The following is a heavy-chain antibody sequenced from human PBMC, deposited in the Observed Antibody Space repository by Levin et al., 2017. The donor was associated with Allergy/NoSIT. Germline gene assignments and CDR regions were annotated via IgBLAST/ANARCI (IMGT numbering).Heavy chain of an antibody. CDR1: GDSVSSTSAA. V-gene: IGHV6-1*01. D-gene: IGHD6-19*01. J-gene: IGHJ4*02. Sequence: SQTLSLTCAISGDSVSSTSAAWNWIRQSPSRGLEWLGRTYYRSKWYSAYAISVKSRITIKADTSKNQFSLQLNSVTPEDTAVYFCARGPQWLNYWCQGTLVTVSS. CDR2: TYYRSKWYS. CDR3: ARGPQWLNY.